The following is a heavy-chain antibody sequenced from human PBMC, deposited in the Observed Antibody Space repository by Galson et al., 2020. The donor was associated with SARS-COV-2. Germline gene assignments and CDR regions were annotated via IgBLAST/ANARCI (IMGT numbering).Heavy chain of an antibody. V-gene: IGHV3-21*06. J-gene: IGHJ4*02. D-gene: IGHD6-19*01. CDR3: AKEAGDRYFDY. CDR1: GFTFSTYS. Sequence: GGSLRLSCAASGFTFSTYSLNWVRQAPGKGLEWISSISGSGSYISYADSVKGRFTISRDNAENSLFLQMTSLRAEDSGVYYCAKEAGDRYFDYWGQGTLGTVSS. CDR2: ISGSGSYI.